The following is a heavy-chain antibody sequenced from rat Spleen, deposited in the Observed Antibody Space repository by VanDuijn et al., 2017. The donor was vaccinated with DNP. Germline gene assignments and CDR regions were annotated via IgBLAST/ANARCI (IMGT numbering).Heavy chain of an antibody. CDR2: ISGGGST. J-gene: IGHJ3*01. CDR1: GFSLTSYG. V-gene: IGHV2S12*01. Sequence: QVQLKESGPGLVQPSQTLSLTCTVSGFSLTSYGVSWVRQPPGKGLEWIAAISGGGSTYYNSPLKSRLSISRDTSKSQVFLKMNSLQTEDTAIYFCTRDEFMYITDYPREFAYWGQGTLVTVSS. CDR3: TRDEFMYITDYPREFAY. D-gene: IGHD1-6*01.